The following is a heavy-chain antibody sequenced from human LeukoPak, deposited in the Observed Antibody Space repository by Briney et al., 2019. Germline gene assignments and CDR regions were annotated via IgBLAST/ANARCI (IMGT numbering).Heavy chain of an antibody. D-gene: IGHD3-10*01. CDR3: ATSTMVRGVIYRIDY. CDR2: ISAYNGNT. J-gene: IGHJ4*02. CDR1: GYTFISYG. V-gene: IGHV1-18*01. Sequence: ASVKVSCKASGYTFISYGISWVRQAPGQGLEWMGWISAYNGNTNYAQKLQGRVTMTTDTSTSTAYMELRSLRSDDTAVYYCATSTMVRGVIYRIDYWGQGTLVTVSS.